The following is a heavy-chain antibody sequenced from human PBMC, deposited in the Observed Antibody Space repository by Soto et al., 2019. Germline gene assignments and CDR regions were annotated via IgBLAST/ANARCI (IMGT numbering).Heavy chain of an antibody. CDR2: IYPGDSDT. D-gene: IGHD6-13*01. V-gene: IGHV5-51*01. Sequence: HGESLKISCKGSGYSFTSYWIGWVRQMPGKGLEWMGIIYPGDSDTRYSPSFQGQVTISADKSISTAYLQWSSLKASDTAMYYCARVGWYSSSWFNYYYGTDVWGQGTTVTVSS. CDR3: ARVGWYSSSWFNYYYGTDV. J-gene: IGHJ6*02. CDR1: GYSFTSYW.